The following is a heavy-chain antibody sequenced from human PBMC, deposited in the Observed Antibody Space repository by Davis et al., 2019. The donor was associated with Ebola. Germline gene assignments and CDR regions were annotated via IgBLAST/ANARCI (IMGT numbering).Heavy chain of an antibody. D-gene: IGHD1-26*01. J-gene: IGHJ4*02. CDR2: VSDDGKRQ. V-gene: IGHV3-30*04. CDR3: ARDRANILGFDF. CDR1: GFMFNNYA. Sequence: GESLKISCLASGFMFNNYAMHWVRQTPDKGLEWVARVSDDGKRQKYADSIKGRFTISRDNSRNTVYLQMNSLRDEDTAVFYCARDRANILGFDFWGRGALVTVSP.